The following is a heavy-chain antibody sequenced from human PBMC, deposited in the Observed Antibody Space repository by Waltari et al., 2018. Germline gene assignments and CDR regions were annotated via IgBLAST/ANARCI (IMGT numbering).Heavy chain of an antibody. CDR1: GGSISSHY. D-gene: IGHD6-13*01. CDR2: IYYSGST. Sequence: QVQLQESGPGLVKPSETLSLTCTVSGGSISSHYWSWIRQPPGKGLEWIGYIYYSGSTNYNPYLKSRVTISVDTSKNQFSLKLSSVTAADTAVYYCARRQQQLGAFDYWGQGTLVTVSS. J-gene: IGHJ4*02. CDR3: ARRQQQLGAFDY. V-gene: IGHV4-59*11.